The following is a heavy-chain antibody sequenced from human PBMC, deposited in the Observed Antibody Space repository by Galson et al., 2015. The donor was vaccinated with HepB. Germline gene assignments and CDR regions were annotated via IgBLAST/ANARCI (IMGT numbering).Heavy chain of an antibody. V-gene: IGHV3-48*02. CDR2: ISSSSSTI. D-gene: IGHD1-26*01. CDR3: ARDPGSIYSGSYWGTFDY. CDR1: GFTFSSYS. Sequence: SLRLSCAASGFTFSSYSMNWVRQAPGKGLEWVSYISSSSSTIYYADSVKGRFTISRDNAKNSLYLQMNSLRDEDTAVYYCARDPGSIYSGSYWGTFDYWGQGTLVTVSS. J-gene: IGHJ4*02.